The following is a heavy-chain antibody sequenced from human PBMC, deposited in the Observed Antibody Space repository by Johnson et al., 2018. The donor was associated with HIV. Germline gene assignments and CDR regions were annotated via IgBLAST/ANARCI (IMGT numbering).Heavy chain of an antibody. Sequence: VQLVESGGGVVRPGGSLRLSCAASGFIFSPYWMHWVRQAPGQGLVWVSRIISDVSSAIYTDSVTGRFTISRDNSKNTLYLQMNSLRAEDTAVYYCARDRGAGSSGAFDIWGQGTMVTVSS. CDR2: IISDVSSA. D-gene: IGHD6-6*01. CDR1: GFIFSPYW. CDR3: ARDRGAGSSGAFDI. V-gene: IGHV3-74*01. J-gene: IGHJ3*02.